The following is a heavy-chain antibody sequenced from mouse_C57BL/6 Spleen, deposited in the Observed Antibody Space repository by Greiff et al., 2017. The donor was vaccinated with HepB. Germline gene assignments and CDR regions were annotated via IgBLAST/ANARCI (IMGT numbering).Heavy chain of an antibody. D-gene: IGHD2-2*01. Sequence: EVQLVESGGGLVKPGGSLKLSCAASGFTFSSYAMSWVRQTPEKRLEWVATISDGGSYTYYPDNVKGRFTISRDNAKNNLYLQMSHLKSEDTAMYYCARDPVRGWFAYWGQGTLVTVSA. CDR3: ARDPVRGWFAY. CDR2: ISDGGSYT. V-gene: IGHV5-4*01. CDR1: GFTFSSYA. J-gene: IGHJ3*01.